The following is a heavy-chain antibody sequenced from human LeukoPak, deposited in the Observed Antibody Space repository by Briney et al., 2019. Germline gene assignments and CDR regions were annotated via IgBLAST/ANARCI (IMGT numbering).Heavy chain of an antibody. CDR1: GGSIRSSH. J-gene: IGHJ5*02. V-gene: IGHV4-59*01. Sequence: SETLSLTCTVSGGSIRSSHWSWIRQPPGKGLEFIGYIYYSGTSDYNPSLKSRVTMSVDTSNNQFSLKLNSVTAADTAVYYCAKAAGYSTIYWFDPWGQGTLVTVSS. CDR3: AKAAGYSTIYWFDP. D-gene: IGHD6-13*01. CDR2: IYYSGTS.